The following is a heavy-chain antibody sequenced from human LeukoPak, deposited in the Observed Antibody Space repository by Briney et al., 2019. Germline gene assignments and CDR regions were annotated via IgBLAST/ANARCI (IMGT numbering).Heavy chain of an antibody. CDR2: ISGSGGST. J-gene: IGHJ4*02. CDR1: GFTFSSYA. D-gene: IGHD3-10*01. V-gene: IGHV3-23*01. Sequence: GGSLRLSCVASGFTFSSYAMSWVRQAPGKGLEWVSAISGSGGSTYYADSVKGRFTISRDNSKNTLYLQMNSLRAEDTAVYYCAKGRGWYYYGSGGGTLDYWGQGTLVTVSS. CDR3: AKGRGWYYYGSGGGTLDY.